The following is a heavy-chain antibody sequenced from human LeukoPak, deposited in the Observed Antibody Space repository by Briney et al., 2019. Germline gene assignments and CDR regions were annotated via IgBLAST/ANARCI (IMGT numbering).Heavy chain of an antibody. CDR1: GYSISSGYY. J-gene: IGHJ3*01. Sequence: SETLSLTCAVSGYSISSGYYWGWIRQPPGKGLEWIGSIYHSGSTYYNPSLKSRVTISVDTSKNQFSLKLSAVTAADTAMYYCARNIVVVPTVTGAFDVWGQGTMVTVSS. CDR3: ARNIVVVPTVTGAFDV. V-gene: IGHV4-38-2*01. CDR2: IYHSGST. D-gene: IGHD2-2*01.